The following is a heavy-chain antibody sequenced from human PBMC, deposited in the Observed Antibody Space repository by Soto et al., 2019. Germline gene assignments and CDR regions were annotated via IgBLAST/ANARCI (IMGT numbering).Heavy chain of an antibody. J-gene: IGHJ4*02. V-gene: IGHV3-11*01. D-gene: IGHD2-15*01. CDR1: GFTFSDYY. CDR3: ARVSIVVVVAATPGFDY. Sequence: QVPLVESGGGLVQPGGSLRLSCAASGFTFSDYYMSWIRQAPGEGLEWVSYISSSGSTIYYADSVKGRFTISRDNAKNSLYLQMNSLRAEDTAVYYCARVSIVVVVAATPGFDYWGQGTLVTVSS. CDR2: ISSSGSTI.